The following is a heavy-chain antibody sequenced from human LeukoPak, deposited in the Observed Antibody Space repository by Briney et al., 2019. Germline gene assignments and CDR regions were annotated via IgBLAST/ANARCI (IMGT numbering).Heavy chain of an antibody. CDR1: GGSFSSSNYY. J-gene: IGHJ4*02. CDR3: ARRCTYYDGSGWDYYFDY. V-gene: IGHV4-39*01. CDR2: NYYSGST. D-gene: IGHD3-22*01. Sequence: SETLSLTCTVSGGSFSSSNYYWGWIRQPPGKGLELIGTNYYSGSTYYNESVKSRVTISVDTSKNQFYLSLRSVTAADTAVYYCARRCTYYDGSGWDYYFDYWGQGTLVTVSS.